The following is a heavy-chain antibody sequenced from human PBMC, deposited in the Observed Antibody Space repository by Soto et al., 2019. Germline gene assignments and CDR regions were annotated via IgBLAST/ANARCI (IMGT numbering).Heavy chain of an antibody. D-gene: IGHD6-19*01. V-gene: IGHV3-66*01. CDR1: GFTVSSNY. CDR2: IYSGGST. CDR3: ARDPGSGWYDY. Sequence: GGFLRLSCAASGFTVSSNYMSWVRQAPGKGLEWVSVIYSGGSTYYADSVKGRFTISRDNSKNTLYLQMNSLRAEDTAVYYCARDPGSGWYDYWGQGTLVTVSS. J-gene: IGHJ4*02.